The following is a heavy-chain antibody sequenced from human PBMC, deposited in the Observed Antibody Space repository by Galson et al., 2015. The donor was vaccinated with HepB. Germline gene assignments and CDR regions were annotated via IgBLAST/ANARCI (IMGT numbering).Heavy chain of an antibody. D-gene: IGHD4-11*01. CDR2: ITSSSSTI. Sequence: SLRLSCAASGFTFSTYGVSWVRQAPGKGLEWVSYITSSSSTIYYADSVKGRFTISRDNAKNSLYLQMNSLRVEDTAVYYCARLPRSNPGGVWGKGTTVTVSS. CDR3: ARLPRSNPGGV. J-gene: IGHJ6*04. V-gene: IGHV3-48*01. CDR1: GFTFSTYG.